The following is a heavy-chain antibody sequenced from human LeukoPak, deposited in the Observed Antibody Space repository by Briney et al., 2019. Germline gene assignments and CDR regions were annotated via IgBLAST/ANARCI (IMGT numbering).Heavy chain of an antibody. CDR2: VYGGGTT. V-gene: IGHV3-66*01. Sequence: PGGSLRLSCAAPGFSVGTNYVSSVRQGPGKGLEWVSVVYGGGTTYYADSVKGRFAISRDNSMNTVHLQMDSLRDEDTAVYYCAKGTSVAGTIFGYWGQGTLVTVSS. CDR1: GFSVGTNY. J-gene: IGHJ4*02. CDR3: AKGTSVAGTIFGY. D-gene: IGHD6-19*01.